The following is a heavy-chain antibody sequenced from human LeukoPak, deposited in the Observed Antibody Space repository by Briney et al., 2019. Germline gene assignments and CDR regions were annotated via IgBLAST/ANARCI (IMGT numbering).Heavy chain of an antibody. D-gene: IGHD3-22*01. CDR3: ARAVDDSRSDYFDY. CDR1: GYTFTSYD. V-gene: IGHV1-8*01. J-gene: IGHJ4*02. Sequence: ASVKVSCKASGYTFTSYDIDWVRQATGQGLEWMGWMNPNSGNTGYAQKFQGRVTMARNTSISTAYMELSSLRSEDTAVYYCARAVDDSRSDYFDYWGQGALVTVSS. CDR2: MNPNSGNT.